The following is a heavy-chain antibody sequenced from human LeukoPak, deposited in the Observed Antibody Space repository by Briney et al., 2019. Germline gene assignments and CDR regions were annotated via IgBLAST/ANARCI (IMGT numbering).Heavy chain of an antibody. Sequence: SETLSLTCTVSGGSISSYYWGWIRQPPGKGLEWIGYIYYSGSTNYNPSLKSRVTISVDTSKNQFSLKLSSVTAADTAVYYCARRKLRLNWLDPWGQGTLVTVSS. D-gene: IGHD4-17*01. CDR2: IYYSGST. V-gene: IGHV4-59*08. CDR1: GGSISSYY. CDR3: ARRKLRLNWLDP. J-gene: IGHJ5*02.